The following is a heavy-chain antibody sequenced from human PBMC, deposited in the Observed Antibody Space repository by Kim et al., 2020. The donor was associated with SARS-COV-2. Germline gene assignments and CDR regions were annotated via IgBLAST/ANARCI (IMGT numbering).Heavy chain of an antibody. CDR3: ARGQPLDY. CDR1: GGSIRSGGKF. J-gene: IGHJ4*02. D-gene: IGHD2-2*01. Sequence: SETLSLTCSVSGGSIRSGGKFWTWIRQHPAKGLEWIGYISYSGNPHYSPSLRSRVSIALQTSANQFSLELTSVTAADTAVYYCARGQPLDYWGQGILGTV. CDR2: ISYSGNP. V-gene: IGHV4-31*03.